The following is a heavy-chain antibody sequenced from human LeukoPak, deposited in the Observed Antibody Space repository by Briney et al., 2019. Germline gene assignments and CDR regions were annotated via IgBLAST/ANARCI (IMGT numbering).Heavy chain of an antibody. CDR3: ARVTEGYCSGGSCYGMDV. V-gene: IGHV4-59*12. CDR1: GGSISTYY. Sequence: SETLSLTCTVSGGSISTYYWNWIRQPPGKGLEWIGYISYSGATNYDPSLKSRVTISVDASKNQFSLKLSSVTAADTAVYYCARVTEGYCSGGSCYGMDVWGQGTTVTVTS. J-gene: IGHJ6*02. CDR2: ISYSGAT. D-gene: IGHD2-15*01.